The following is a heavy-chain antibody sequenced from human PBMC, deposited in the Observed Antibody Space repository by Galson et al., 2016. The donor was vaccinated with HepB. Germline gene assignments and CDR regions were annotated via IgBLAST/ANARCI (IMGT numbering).Heavy chain of an antibody. CDR2: IWYDGTKK. Sequence: SLRLSCAASGFTFREYGMHWVRQAPGKGLEWVAVIWYDGTKKYYGDSVNGRFTISRDTSKNTLYLQMNSLRAEDTAVYYCARERPHMVHGGLDYWGQGTLVTVSS. CDR1: GFTFREYG. CDR3: ARERPHMVHGGLDY. J-gene: IGHJ4*02. V-gene: IGHV3-33*08. D-gene: IGHD3-10*01.